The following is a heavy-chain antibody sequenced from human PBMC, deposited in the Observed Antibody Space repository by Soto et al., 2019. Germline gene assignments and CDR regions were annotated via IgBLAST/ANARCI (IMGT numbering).Heavy chain of an antibody. Sequence: SETLSLTCAVSGGSIDSSDWWSWVRQPPGKGLEWIGEIHHSGTANYNPSLRSRVTISTDKSKNQFSLTLTSLTAADTAVYYCASLGAVAGQYYFYYDGLDVWGQGTTVT. J-gene: IGHJ6*02. CDR1: GGSIDSSDW. CDR2: IHHSGTA. CDR3: ASLGAVAGQYYFYYDGLDV. D-gene: IGHD6-19*01. V-gene: IGHV4-4*02.